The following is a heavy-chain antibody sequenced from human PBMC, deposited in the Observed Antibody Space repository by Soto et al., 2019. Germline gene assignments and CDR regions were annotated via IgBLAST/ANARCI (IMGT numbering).Heavy chain of an antibody. CDR1: GGSLSTLS. D-gene: IGHD6-19*01. V-gene: IGHV4-59*08. J-gene: IGHJ6*02. Sequence: PSENRSLTRTVSGGSLSTLSRGWFRQPPGKVLELIGYIYYSGSTNYSPSLKSRVTISVDTSKNQFSLKLSSVTAADTAVYYFARGIEGWYQGRYYYGMDVWGQGTTVTVSS. CDR2: IYYSGST. CDR3: ARGIEGWYQGRYYYGMDV.